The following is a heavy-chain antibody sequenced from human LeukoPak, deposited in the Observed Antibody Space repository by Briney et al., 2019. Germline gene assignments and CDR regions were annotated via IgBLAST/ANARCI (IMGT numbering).Heavy chain of an antibody. CDR1: GFPFRSYE. CDR3: ARGSGYYYDSSGVDY. V-gene: IGHV3-48*03. J-gene: IGHJ4*02. Sequence: PGGSLRLSCAASGFPFRSYEMNWVRQAPGKGLEWVSYIRSSGGTIYYADSVKGRFTISRDNAKNSLYLQMNSLRAEDTAVYYCARGSGYYYDSSGVDYWGQGTLVTVSS. D-gene: IGHD3-22*01. CDR2: IRSSGGTI.